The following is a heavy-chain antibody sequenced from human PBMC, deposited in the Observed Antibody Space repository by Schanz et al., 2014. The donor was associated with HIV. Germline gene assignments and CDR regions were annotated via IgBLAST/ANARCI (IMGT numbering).Heavy chain of an antibody. CDR3: ARDYHWNWFDP. CDR2: TSYDGTKK. Sequence: QVQLVESGGGVVQPGRSLRLSCVASGFNFNSYGMHWVRQAPGKGLEGVAVTSYDGTKKHYADSVKGRFTISRDNSKNSLSLLIKSLRAEDTAVYYCARDYHWNWFDPWGQGTLVTVSS. CDR1: GFNFNSYG. D-gene: IGHD1-20*01. V-gene: IGHV3-30*03. J-gene: IGHJ5*02.